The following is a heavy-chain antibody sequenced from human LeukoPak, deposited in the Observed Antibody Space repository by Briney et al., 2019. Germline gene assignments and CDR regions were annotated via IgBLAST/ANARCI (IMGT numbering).Heavy chain of an antibody. J-gene: IGHJ3*02. V-gene: IGHV4-38-2*02. CDR3: ARVPRYYYDSSGSDAFDI. Sequence: SETLSLTCTVSGYSISSGYYWGWIRQPPGKGLKWIGSISHSGSTYYNPSLKSRDTISVDTSKNQFSLKLSSLTAADTAVYYCARVPRYYYDSSGSDAFDIWGQGTMVTVSS. CDR2: ISHSGST. CDR1: GYSISSGYY. D-gene: IGHD3-22*01.